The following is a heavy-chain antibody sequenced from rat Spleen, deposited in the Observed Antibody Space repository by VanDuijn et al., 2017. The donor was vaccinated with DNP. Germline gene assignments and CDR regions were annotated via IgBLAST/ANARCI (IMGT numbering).Heavy chain of an antibody. Sequence: EVQLVESGGGLVQPGRSLKLSCAASGFTFSNYGMAWVRQAPTKGLEWVASITNSGGSTYYRDSVKGRFTISRDDAKSSLYLQMNSLKSEDTATYYCAREQRFYFDYWGQGVTVTVSS. V-gene: IGHV5S13*01. CDR1: GFTFSNYG. CDR2: ITNSGGST. J-gene: IGHJ2*01. D-gene: IGHD1-10*01. CDR3: AREQRFYFDY.